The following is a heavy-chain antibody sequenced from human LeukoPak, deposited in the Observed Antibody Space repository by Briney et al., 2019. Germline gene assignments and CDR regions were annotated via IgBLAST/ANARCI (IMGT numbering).Heavy chain of an antibody. V-gene: IGHV3-21*01. D-gene: IGHD3-16*01. CDR1: GFTFSSYS. J-gene: IGHJ4*02. CDR3: ARDGRLGELYNDY. Sequence: SGRSLRLSCAASGFTFSSYSMNWVRQAPGKGLEWVSSISSSSSYIYYADSVKGRLTISRDNAKNSLYLQMNSLRAEDTAVYYCARDGRLGELYNDYWGQGTLVTVSS. CDR2: ISSSSSYI.